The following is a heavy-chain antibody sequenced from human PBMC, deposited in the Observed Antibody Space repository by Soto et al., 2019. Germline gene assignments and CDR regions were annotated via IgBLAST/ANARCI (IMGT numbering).Heavy chain of an antibody. D-gene: IGHD6-19*01. J-gene: IGHJ5*02. Sequence: GGSLRLSCAASGFSFSTHGLHWARQAPGKGLEWVAVIWNDGSDKYYGDSVKGRFTISRDNSKNTLYLQMNSLRAEDTAVYYCARDSDYDFQWLVRQPYNWFDPWGQGTLVTVSS. CDR3: ARDSDYDFQWLVRQPYNWFDP. V-gene: IGHV3-33*01. CDR1: GFSFSTHG. CDR2: IWNDGSDK.